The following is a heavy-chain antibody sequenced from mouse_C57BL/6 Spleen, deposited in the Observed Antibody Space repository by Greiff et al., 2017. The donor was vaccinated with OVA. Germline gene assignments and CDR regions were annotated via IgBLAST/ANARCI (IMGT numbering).Heavy chain of an antibody. CDR2: IYPGDGDT. Sequence: LVESGPELVKPGASVKISCKASGYAFSSSWMNWVKQRPGKGLEWIGRIYPGDGDTNYNGKFKGKATLTADKSSSTAYMQLSSLTSEDSAVYFCARGDSSGPYYFDYWGQGTTLTVSS. CDR1: GYAFSSSW. D-gene: IGHD3-2*02. J-gene: IGHJ2*01. V-gene: IGHV1-82*01. CDR3: ARGDSSGPYYFDY.